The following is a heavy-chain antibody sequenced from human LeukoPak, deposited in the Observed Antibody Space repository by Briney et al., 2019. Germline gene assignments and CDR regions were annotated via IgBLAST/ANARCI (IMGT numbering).Heavy chain of an antibody. Sequence: PSETLSLTCAVYGGSFSGYYWSWIRQPPGKGLEWIGEINHSGSTNYNPSLKSRVTISVDTSKNQFSLKLSSVTAADTAVYYCGRRGAARKARYYYYYMDVWGKGTTVTVSS. D-gene: IGHD2-15*01. CDR2: INHSGST. CDR1: GGSFSGYY. J-gene: IGHJ6*03. V-gene: IGHV4-34*01. CDR3: GRRGAARKARYYYYYMDV.